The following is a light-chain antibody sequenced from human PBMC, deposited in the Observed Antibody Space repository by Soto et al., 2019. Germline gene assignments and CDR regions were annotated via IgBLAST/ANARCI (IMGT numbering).Light chain of an antibody. CDR3: QQYCTKVS. J-gene: IGKJ2*01. V-gene: IGKV3-20*01. CDR1: QSMSSSY. Sequence: ESVLTQSPSSLSLSPGESATLSCRASQSMSSSYLDWYQQKAGQPPRLPMFRSSDRAAGVPDRFSGSASGTEFTLTISSLEPEDLAVDYCQQYCTKVSFGPGTKVEFK. CDR2: RSS.